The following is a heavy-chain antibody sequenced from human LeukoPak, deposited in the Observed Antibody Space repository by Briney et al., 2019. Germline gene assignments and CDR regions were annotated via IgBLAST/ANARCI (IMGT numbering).Heavy chain of an antibody. D-gene: IGHD5-12*01. CDR3: ARVGDSGYDSGDYYYIDV. V-gene: IGHV4-59*01. CDR1: GGSISSYY. J-gene: IGHJ6*03. CDR2: IYYSGST. Sequence: SETLSLTCTVSGGSISSYYWSWIRQPPGKGLEWIGYIYYSGSTNYNPSLKSRVTISVDTSKNQFSLKLSSVTAADTAVYYCARVGDSGYDSGDYYYIDVWGKGTTVTISS.